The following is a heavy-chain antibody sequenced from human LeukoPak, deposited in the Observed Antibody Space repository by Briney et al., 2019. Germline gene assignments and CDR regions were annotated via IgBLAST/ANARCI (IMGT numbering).Heavy chain of an antibody. J-gene: IGHJ4*02. V-gene: IGHV3-21*01. CDR1: GFTFSSYS. Sequence: GGSLRLSCAASGFTFSSYSMNWVRQAPGKGLEWVSSISSSSSSYIYYADSVKGRFTISRDNAKNSLYLQMNSLRAEDTAVYYCASGRYCSGGSCYMDYWGQGTLVTVSS. D-gene: IGHD2-15*01. CDR3: ASGRYCSGGSCYMDY. CDR2: ISSSSSSYI.